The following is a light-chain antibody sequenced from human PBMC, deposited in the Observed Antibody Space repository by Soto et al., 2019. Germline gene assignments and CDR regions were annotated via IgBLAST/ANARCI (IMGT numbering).Light chain of an antibody. CDR2: DAY. Sequence: EIVLTQSPATLSLSTGERATLSCRASQSVSSYLAWYQQKPGQAPRLLIYDAYNRATGIPPRFSGSGSGTEFTLTISSLQSEDFAVYYCQQYNNWPPITFGQGTRLQIK. J-gene: IGKJ5*01. V-gene: IGKV3-11*01. CDR1: QSVSSY. CDR3: QQYNNWPPIT.